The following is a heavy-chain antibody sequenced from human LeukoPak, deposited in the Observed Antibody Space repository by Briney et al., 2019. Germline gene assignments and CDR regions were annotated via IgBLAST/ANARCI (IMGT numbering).Heavy chain of an antibody. CDR2: IYYSGST. J-gene: IGHJ4*02. CDR3: AREDVRGNYFDY. D-gene: IGHD3-10*01. Sequence: SQTLSLTCTVSGGSISSGDYYWSWIRQPPGKGLEWIGYIYYSGSTYYNPSLKSRVTISVDTSKNQFSLKLSSVTAADTAVYYCAREDVRGNYFDYWGQGTLVTVSS. V-gene: IGHV4-30-4*08. CDR1: GGSISSGDYY.